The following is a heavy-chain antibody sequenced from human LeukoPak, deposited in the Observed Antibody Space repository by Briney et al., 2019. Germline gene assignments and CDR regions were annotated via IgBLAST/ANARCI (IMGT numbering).Heavy chain of an antibody. CDR1: GGSFTSGGYY. CDR3: ARISAGRYGMDV. Sequence: PSQTLSLTCTVSGGSFTSGGYYWSWLRQHPGKGLEWIGYVYYTGSTYYNPSLKSRVTISPDTSKNQFSLKVSSVTAADTAVYYCARISAGRYGMDVWGQGTTVTVSS. V-gene: IGHV4-31*03. CDR2: VYYTGST. D-gene: IGHD6-6*01. J-gene: IGHJ6*02.